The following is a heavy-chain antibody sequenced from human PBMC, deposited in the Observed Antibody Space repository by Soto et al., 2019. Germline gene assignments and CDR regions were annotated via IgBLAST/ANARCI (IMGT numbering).Heavy chain of an antibody. D-gene: IGHD2-2*01. Sequence: RLSCAASGFTFDDYTIHWVRQVPGKGLEWVSLISWDGGSTYYADSVKGRFTISRDNSKNSLYLQMNSLRAEDTAMYYCAKDIWSRGSTRLFYYYYGMDVWGQGTTVTVSS. J-gene: IGHJ6*02. CDR2: ISWDGGST. V-gene: IGHV3-43*01. CDR1: GFTFDDYT. CDR3: AKDIWSRGSTRLFYYYYGMDV.